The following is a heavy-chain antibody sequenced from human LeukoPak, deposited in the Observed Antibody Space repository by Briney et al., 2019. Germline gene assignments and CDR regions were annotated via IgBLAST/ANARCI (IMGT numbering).Heavy chain of an antibody. Sequence: GGSLRLSCAASGFKFSSFEINWVRQAPGKGLEWVSSISSSGSTMYYADSVKGRFTISRDNAKNSLYLQMNSLRTEDTAVYYCTDLDYGDSYFGYWGQGTLVTVSS. J-gene: IGHJ4*02. V-gene: IGHV3-48*03. CDR1: GFKFSSFE. CDR3: TDLDYGDSYFGY. D-gene: IGHD4-17*01. CDR2: ISSSGSTM.